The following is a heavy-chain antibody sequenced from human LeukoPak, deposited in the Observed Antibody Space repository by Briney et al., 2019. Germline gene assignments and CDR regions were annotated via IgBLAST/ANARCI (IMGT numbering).Heavy chain of an antibody. CDR2: VGGSDDTT. J-gene: IGHJ4*02. V-gene: IGHV3-23*01. CDR3: AKVLYSVNNFNMIFDK. CDR1: GFTAADYV. Sequence: GGSLRLSCSASGFTAADYVMNWVRQTPGGGLQWVATVGGSDDTTYYTDSVRGRFAISRDNFKNTVSLQMNSLRVEDTAVYYCAKVLYSVNNFNMIFDKWGQGTLVTVAS. D-gene: IGHD1-1*01.